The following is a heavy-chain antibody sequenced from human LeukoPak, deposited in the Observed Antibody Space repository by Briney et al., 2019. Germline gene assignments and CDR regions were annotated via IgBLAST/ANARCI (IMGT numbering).Heavy chain of an antibody. CDR2: ISVYNGNT. J-gene: IGHJ4*02. Sequence: GASVKVSCKASGYTFISYGISWVRQAPGQGLEWMGWISVYNGNTNYAQKLQGRVTMTTDTSTSTAHMELRSLRSDDTAVYYCARARQRYCSGGSCPDYFDYWGQGTLVTVSS. CDR3: ARARQRYCSGGSCPDYFDY. V-gene: IGHV1-18*04. D-gene: IGHD2-15*01. CDR1: GYTFISYG.